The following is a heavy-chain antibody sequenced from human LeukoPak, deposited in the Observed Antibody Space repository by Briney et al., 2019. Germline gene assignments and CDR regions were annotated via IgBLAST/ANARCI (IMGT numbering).Heavy chain of an antibody. Sequence: GGSLRLSCAASGFTFSNYWMQWVRQAPGKGLVWVSRINDDGSTTTYVDSVKGRFTISRDNARNTLYLHMNSLRVEDTAVYYCARRKVYEFGEGYNYGMDVWGQGTTVTVSS. CDR3: ARRKVYEFGEGYNYGMDV. V-gene: IGHV3-74*03. CDR2: INDDGSTT. D-gene: IGHD2-8*01. CDR1: GFTFSNYW. J-gene: IGHJ6*02.